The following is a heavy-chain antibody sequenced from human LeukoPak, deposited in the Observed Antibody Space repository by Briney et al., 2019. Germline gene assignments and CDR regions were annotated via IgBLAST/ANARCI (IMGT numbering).Heavy chain of an antibody. CDR3: ARGLYYYGSASKYHFDY. CDR1: GYTFTSYG. J-gene: IGHJ4*02. CDR2: ISAYNGNT. V-gene: IGHV1-18*01. D-gene: IGHD3-10*01. Sequence: GASVKVSCKASGYTFTSYGISWVRQAPGQGLEWMGWISAYNGNTNYAQKLQGRVTMTTDTSTSTAYMELRSLRSDDTAVYYCARGLYYYGSASKYHFDYWSQGTLVTVSS.